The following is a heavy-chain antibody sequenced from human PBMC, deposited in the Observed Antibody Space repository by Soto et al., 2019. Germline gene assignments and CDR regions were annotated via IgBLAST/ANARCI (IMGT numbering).Heavy chain of an antibody. CDR1: GGSISSTGYY. CDR3: ARGSYGSGSYFQAYFDF. Sequence: QVHLQESGPGLVEPSQTLSLTCSVSGGSISSTGYYWSWIRQTPGKGLEWIGYIYHTGSTKYNPSLKSRLSISIDTSENQFSLRLSSLTAADTALYYCARGSYGSGSYFQAYFDFWGQGTLVTVSS. D-gene: IGHD3-10*01. V-gene: IGHV4-31*03. J-gene: IGHJ4*02. CDR2: IYHTGST.